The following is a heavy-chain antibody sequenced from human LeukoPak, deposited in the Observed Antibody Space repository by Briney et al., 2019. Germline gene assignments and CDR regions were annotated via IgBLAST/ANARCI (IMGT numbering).Heavy chain of an antibody. D-gene: IGHD6-13*01. Sequence: PSETLSLTCTVSGSSINTPYYWAWIRQPPGEGLEWIGNIFHGVTTFYNPSLMNRVAISVDTSKNQSSLKLTSVTAADTAVYYCARDATIAAPLMSWGQGTLVIVSS. J-gene: IGHJ4*02. CDR2: IFHGVTT. CDR1: GSSINTPYY. V-gene: IGHV4-38-2*02. CDR3: ARDATIAAPLMS.